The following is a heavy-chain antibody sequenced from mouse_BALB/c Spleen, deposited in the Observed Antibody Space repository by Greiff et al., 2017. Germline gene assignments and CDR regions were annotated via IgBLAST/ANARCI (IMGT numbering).Heavy chain of an antibody. Sequence: VQRVESGPGLVAPSQSLSITCTVSGFSLTSYGVHWVRQPPGKGLEWLGVIWAGGSTNYNSALMSRLSISKDNSKSQVFLKMNSLQTDDTAMYYCARDKGDDGAYWGQGTLVTVSA. J-gene: IGHJ3*01. V-gene: IGHV2-9*02. D-gene: IGHD2-3*01. CDR2: IWAGGST. CDR1: GFSLTSYG. CDR3: ARDKGDDGAY.